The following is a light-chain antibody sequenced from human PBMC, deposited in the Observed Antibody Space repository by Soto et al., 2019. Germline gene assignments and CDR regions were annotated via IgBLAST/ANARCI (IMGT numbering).Light chain of an antibody. CDR2: KTS. J-gene: IGKJ1*01. V-gene: IGKV1-5*03. CDR1: QSIRSW. Sequence: DIPMTQSPSTLSASVGDRVTITCRASQSIRSWLAWYQQKPGKAPKLLIYKTSSLQSGVPSRFSGAESGTEFTLTISSLQPEDFATYFCQQYNTYPWTFGHGTKVQVK. CDR3: QQYNTYPWT.